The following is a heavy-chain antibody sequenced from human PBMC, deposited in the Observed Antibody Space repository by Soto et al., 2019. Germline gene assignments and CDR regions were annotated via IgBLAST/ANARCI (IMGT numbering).Heavy chain of an antibody. Sequence: SLRLSCAASGFTFSSYAMSWVRQAPGKGLEWVSAISGSGGSTYYADSVKGRFTISRDNSKNTLYLQMNSLRAEDTAVYYCAILTTVTTGFDYWGQGXLVTVSS. CDR2: ISGSGGST. CDR1: GFTFSSYA. CDR3: AILTTVTTGFDY. V-gene: IGHV3-23*01. J-gene: IGHJ4*02. D-gene: IGHD4-17*01.